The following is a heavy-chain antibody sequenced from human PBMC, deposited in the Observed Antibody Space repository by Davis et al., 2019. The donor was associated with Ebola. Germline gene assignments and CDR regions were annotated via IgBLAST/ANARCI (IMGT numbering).Heavy chain of an antibody. V-gene: IGHV1-2*06. Sequence: ASVKVSCKPSGYTFTGFYIHWVRQAPGQGLEWMGRINPDSGGTHYAQKFQGRVTMTRDTSISAVYMELTRLRSDDTAMYYCARDGSASWPNLDFWGQGTLVTVSS. J-gene: IGHJ4*02. D-gene: IGHD2-2*01. CDR1: GYTFTGFY. CDR2: INPDSGGT. CDR3: ARDGSASWPNLDF.